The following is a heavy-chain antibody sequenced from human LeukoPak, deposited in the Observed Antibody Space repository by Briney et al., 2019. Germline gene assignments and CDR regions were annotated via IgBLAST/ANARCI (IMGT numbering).Heavy chain of an antibody. CDR3: ARGRRDGYNLGY. D-gene: IGHD5-24*01. Sequence: GRSLRLSYAASGFTVCSNHMSWVRQAPGKGLEWVSVIYSGGTTYYADSVQGRINISRDNTKNTLYLQMNSLRGEDTAVYYCARGRRDGYNLGYWGQGTMVTVSS. CDR1: GFTVCSNH. V-gene: IGHV3-53*01. CDR2: IYSGGTT. J-gene: IGHJ4*02.